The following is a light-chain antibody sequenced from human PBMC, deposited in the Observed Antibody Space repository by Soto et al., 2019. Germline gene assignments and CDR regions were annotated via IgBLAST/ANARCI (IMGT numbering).Light chain of an antibody. CDR1: NSDVGSSVY. Sequence: QSALTQPASVSGSPGQSISFSCAGSNSDVGSSVYVSWYRQHPGKAPQLIIYEVNKRPSGVSNRFSGTKSGNTASLTISGLQGEDEADYYCSAYTVSRTYVFGTGTKV. J-gene: IGLJ1*01. V-gene: IGLV2-14*01. CDR3: SAYTVSRTYV. CDR2: EVN.